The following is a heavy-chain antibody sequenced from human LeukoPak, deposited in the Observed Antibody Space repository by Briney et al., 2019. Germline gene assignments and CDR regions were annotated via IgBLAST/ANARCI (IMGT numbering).Heavy chain of an antibody. CDR3: LTQYYYDSSGYLAPATNWFDP. J-gene: IGHJ5*02. V-gene: IGHV1-69*04. CDR2: IIPILGIA. Sequence: GASVKVSCKASGGTFSSYAISWVRQAPGQGLEWMGRIIPILGIANYAQKFQARVTITADKSTSTAYMELSSLRSEDTAVYYCLTQYYYDSSGYLAPATNWFDPWGQGTLVTVSS. CDR1: GGTFSSYA. D-gene: IGHD3-22*01.